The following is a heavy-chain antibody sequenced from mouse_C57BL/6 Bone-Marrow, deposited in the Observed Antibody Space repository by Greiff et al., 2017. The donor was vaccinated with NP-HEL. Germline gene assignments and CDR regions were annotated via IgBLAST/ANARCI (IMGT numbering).Heavy chain of an antibody. CDR1: GYTLTTYC. V-gene: IGHV1-50*01. Sequence: QVQLQQPGAELVKPGASVKLSGAASGYTLTTYCVHSLQQRPRQGLEWIGEIDPSDSYTNYNRKFKGKATLTVDTSSSTAYMQLSSLTSEDSAVYYCARKAYYGRSYEFAYWGQGTLVTVSA. CDR3: ARKAYYGRSYEFAY. J-gene: IGHJ3*01. D-gene: IGHD1-1*01. CDR2: IDPSDSYT.